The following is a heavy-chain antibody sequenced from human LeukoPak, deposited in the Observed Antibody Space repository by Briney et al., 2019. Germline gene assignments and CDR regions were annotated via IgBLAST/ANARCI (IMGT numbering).Heavy chain of an antibody. CDR2: ISYDGSNK. V-gene: IGHV3-30*18. J-gene: IGHJ4*02. CDR3: AKALLSIATSFDY. CDR1: GFTFSSYG. Sequence: GGSLRLSCAASGFTFSSYGMHWVRQAPGKGLEWVAVISYDGSNKYYADSVKGRFTISRDNSKNTLYLQMKSLRAEDTAVYYCAKALLSIATSFDYWGQGTLVTVSS. D-gene: IGHD2-21*01.